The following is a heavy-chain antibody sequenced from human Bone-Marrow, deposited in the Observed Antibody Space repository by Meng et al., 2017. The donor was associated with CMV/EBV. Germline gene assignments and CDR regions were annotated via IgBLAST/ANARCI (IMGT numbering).Heavy chain of an antibody. CDR3: ARVLVSGITMVRGVKDY. CDR1: GGSVSSNNYY. Sequence: ETLSLTCTVSGGSVSSNNYYWSWIRQPPGKGLEWVSGINWNGGSSGYADSVKGRFTISRDNAKNSLYLQMNSLRAEDTALYYCARVLVSGITMVRGVKDYWGQGTLVTVSS. V-gene: IGHV3-20*04. CDR2: INWNGGSS. J-gene: IGHJ4*02. D-gene: IGHD3-10*01.